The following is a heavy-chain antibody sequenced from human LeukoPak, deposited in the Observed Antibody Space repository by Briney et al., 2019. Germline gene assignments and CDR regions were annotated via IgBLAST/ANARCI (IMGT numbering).Heavy chain of an antibody. Sequence: GGSLRLSCAASGFAVNTKFMHWVRQAPGKGLEWISVIYSGGLTYYADSVEGRFTTSRDNSKNTLYLYMNSLRAEDTAVYYCARDEVTSGGGLESWGQGALVIVSS. CDR2: IYSGGLT. J-gene: IGHJ4*02. V-gene: IGHV3-53*01. D-gene: IGHD3-16*01. CDR1: GFAVNTKF. CDR3: ARDEVTSGGGLES.